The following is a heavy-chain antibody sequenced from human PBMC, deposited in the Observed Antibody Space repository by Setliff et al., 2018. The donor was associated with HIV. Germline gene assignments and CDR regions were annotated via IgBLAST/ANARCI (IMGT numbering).Heavy chain of an antibody. CDR1: GYYFPNSW. CDR2: IYPGDSDT. CDR3: AKSSGSYPLGSDP. J-gene: IGHJ5*02. D-gene: IGHD3-16*02. V-gene: IGHV5-51*01. Sequence: RGESLKISCKGFGYYFPNSWIVWVRQMPGKGLEWMGVIYPGDSDTMYSPVFEGQVTISVDTSINTAYLQWNSLKASDSGIYYCAKSSGSYPLGSDPWGQGTLVTVSS.